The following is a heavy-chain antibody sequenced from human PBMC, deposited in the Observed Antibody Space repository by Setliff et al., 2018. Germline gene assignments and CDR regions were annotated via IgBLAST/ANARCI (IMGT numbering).Heavy chain of an antibody. J-gene: IGHJ4*02. Sequence: LRLSCAASGFTFSSYTMHWVRQAPGKGLEWLAVISYDGINKYYADSVRGRFTISRDNSKNTLYLQMNSLRAEDTAVYFCGTRDCRTTGCYNGYIESWGQGTLVTVSS. D-gene: IGHD2-2*02. V-gene: IGHV3-30*01. CDR1: GFTFSSYT. CDR3: GTRDCRTTGCYNGYIES. CDR2: ISYDGINK.